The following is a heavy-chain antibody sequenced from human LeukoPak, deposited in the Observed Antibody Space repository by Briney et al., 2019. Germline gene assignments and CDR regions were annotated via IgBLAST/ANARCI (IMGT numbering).Heavy chain of an antibody. CDR3: ARSSMLYDVRNQPFDY. CDR2: ISSSSSYI. J-gene: IGHJ4*02. D-gene: IGHD2-8*01. Sequence: PGGSLRLSCAASGFIFGNYAMSWVRQAPGKGLEWVSSISSSSSYIYYADSVKGRFTISRDNAKNSLYLQMNSLRAEDTAVYYCARSSMLYDVRNQPFDYWGQGTLVTVSS. CDR1: GFIFGNYA. V-gene: IGHV3-21*01.